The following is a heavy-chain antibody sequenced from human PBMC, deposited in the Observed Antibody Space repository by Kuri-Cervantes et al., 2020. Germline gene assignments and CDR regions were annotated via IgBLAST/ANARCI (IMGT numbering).Heavy chain of an antibody. V-gene: IGHV1-69*13. J-gene: IGHJ4*02. CDR3: ARGRHMAVAGTWFDY. D-gene: IGHD6-19*01. Sequence: SVKVSCKASGGTFSSYAISWVRQAPGQGLEWMGGIIPIFGTANYAQKFQGRVTITADESTSTAYMELSSLRSEDTAVYYCARGRHMAVAGTWFDYWGQGTLVTISS. CDR2: IIPIFGTA. CDR1: GGTFSSYA.